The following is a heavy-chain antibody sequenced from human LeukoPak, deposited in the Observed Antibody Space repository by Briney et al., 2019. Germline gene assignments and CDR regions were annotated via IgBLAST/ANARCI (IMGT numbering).Heavy chain of an antibody. V-gene: IGHV3-23*01. Sequence: GGSLRLSCAASGFTFSSYAMSWVRRAPGKGLEWVSAISGSGGSTYYADSVKGRFTISRDNSKNTLYLQMNSLRAEDTAVYYCAKGGPMVSYYGMDVWGQGTTVTVSS. J-gene: IGHJ6*02. CDR1: GFTFSSYA. D-gene: IGHD3-10*01. CDR2: ISGSGGST. CDR3: AKGGPMVSYYGMDV.